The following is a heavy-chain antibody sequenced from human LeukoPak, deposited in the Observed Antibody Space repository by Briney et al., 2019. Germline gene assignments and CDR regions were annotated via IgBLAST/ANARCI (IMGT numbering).Heavy chain of an antibody. J-gene: IGHJ6*03. V-gene: IGHV1-2*02. CDR2: INPNSGGT. Sequence: ASVKVSCKASGYTFTGYYMRWVRQAPGQGLEWMGWINPNSGGTNYAQKFQGRVTMTRDTSISTAYMELSRLRSDDTAVYYCARAHYYGSGSYYTTDYYYYYTDVWGKGTTVTVSS. CDR3: ARAHYYGSGSYYTTDYYYYYTDV. D-gene: IGHD3-10*01. CDR1: GYTFTGYY.